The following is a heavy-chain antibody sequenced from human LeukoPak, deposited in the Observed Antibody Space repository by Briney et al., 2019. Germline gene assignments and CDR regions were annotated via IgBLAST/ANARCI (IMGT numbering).Heavy chain of an antibody. D-gene: IGHD2-2*01. CDR2: ISGSGGNT. CDR1: GFTFNDYA. V-gene: IGHV3-23*01. J-gene: IGHJ3*02. CDR3: AKAKYCGSTSCFLNAFDI. Sequence: PGGSLRLSCAASGFTFNDYAMSWVRQAPGKGLEWVSVISGSGGNTYYADSVKARFTISRDNSKNTLYLQMNSLRAEDTAVYYCAKAKYCGSTSCFLNAFDIWGQGKMVTVPS.